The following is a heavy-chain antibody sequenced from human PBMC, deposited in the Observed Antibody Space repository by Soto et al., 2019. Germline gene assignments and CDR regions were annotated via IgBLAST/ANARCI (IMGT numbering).Heavy chain of an antibody. J-gene: IGHJ3*02. Sequence: LRLSCVGSRFGFSSYAMHWVRQAPGKGLEWVTSISHDGRKEYNADSVRGRFTISRDNSKNTVYLQMNSLRAEDTAVYYCAAQDGFDIWGQGTMVTVSS. V-gene: IGHV3-30*04. CDR1: RFGFSSYA. CDR3: AAQDGFDI. CDR2: ISHDGRKE.